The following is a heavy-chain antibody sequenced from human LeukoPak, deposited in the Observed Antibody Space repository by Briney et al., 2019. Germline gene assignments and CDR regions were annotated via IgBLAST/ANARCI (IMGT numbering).Heavy chain of an antibody. CDR3: ARSAKGNWLQSDY. Sequence: ASVKVSCTTSGYTFTSYYIHWVRQAPGQGLEWMGWISAYNGNTNYAQKLQGRVTMTTDTSTSTAYMELRSLRSEDTAVYYCARSAKGNWLQSDYWGQGTLVTASS. D-gene: IGHD5-24*01. V-gene: IGHV1-18*04. CDR1: GYTFTSYY. CDR2: ISAYNGNT. J-gene: IGHJ4*02.